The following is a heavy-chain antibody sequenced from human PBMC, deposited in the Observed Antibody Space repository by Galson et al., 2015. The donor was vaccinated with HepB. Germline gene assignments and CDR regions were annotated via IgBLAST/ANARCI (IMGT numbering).Heavy chain of an antibody. V-gene: IGHV3-23*01. J-gene: IGHJ6*02. CDR2: IIGSGGST. D-gene: IGHD2-21*01. Sequence: SLRLSCAASGITFTSYAMSWVRQAPGKGLEWVSGIIGSGGSTYYADSVEGRFTISRDNSKNTLFLQMNNVRAEDTAVYYCAKRRGRMFQFSNHCSYCAMDVWGQGTTVTVSS. CDR1: GITFTSYA. CDR3: AKRRGRMFQFSNHCSYCAMDV.